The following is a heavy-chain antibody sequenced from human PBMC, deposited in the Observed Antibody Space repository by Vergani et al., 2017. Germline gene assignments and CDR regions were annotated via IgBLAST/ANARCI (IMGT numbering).Heavy chain of an antibody. CDR1: GGSISSGGYY. Sequence: QVQLQESGPGLVKPSQTLSLTCTVSGGSISSGGYYWSWIRQPPGKGLEWIGYIYYSGRTYYNPYRKSRVTISVDTSKNQFSLKLSSVTAADTAVYYCARGAGVNSRPLFDYWGQGTLVTVSS. J-gene: IGHJ4*02. V-gene: IGHV4-31*03. CDR2: IYYSGRT. CDR3: ARGAGVNSRPLFDY. D-gene: IGHD6-13*01.